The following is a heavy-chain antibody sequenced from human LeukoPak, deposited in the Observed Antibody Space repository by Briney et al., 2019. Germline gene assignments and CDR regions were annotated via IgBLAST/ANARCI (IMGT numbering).Heavy chain of an antibody. D-gene: IGHD3-10*01. V-gene: IGHV3-7*01. Sequence: PGGSLRLSCAASGFTFSSYWMSWVRQSPGKGLEWVANIKPDGSEKYFMDSVKGRFTISRDSAKNALYLEMNSLRAEDTAEYFCARERMYSGSGSTCPYYDYWGQGTLVTVSS. CDR1: GFTFSSYW. J-gene: IGHJ4*02. CDR2: IKPDGSEK. CDR3: ARERMYSGSGSTCPYYDY.